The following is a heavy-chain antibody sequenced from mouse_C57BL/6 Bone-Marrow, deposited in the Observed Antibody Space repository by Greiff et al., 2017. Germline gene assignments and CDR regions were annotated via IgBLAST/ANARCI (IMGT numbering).Heavy chain of an antibody. Sequence: EVKVVESGEGLVKPGGSLKLSCAASGFTFSSYAMSWVRQTPEKRLEWVAYISSGGDYIYYADTVKGRFTFSRDNARNTLYLQMSSLKSEDTAMYYCTRGSSGYAWFAYWGQGTLVTVSA. D-gene: IGHD3-2*02. J-gene: IGHJ3*01. CDR2: ISSGGDYI. CDR1: GFTFSSYA. V-gene: IGHV5-9-1*02. CDR3: TRGSSGYAWFAY.